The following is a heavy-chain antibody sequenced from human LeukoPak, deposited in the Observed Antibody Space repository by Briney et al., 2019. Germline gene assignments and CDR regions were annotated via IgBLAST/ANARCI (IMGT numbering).Heavy chain of an antibody. CDR3: TRSGRGGAFDI. CDR2: SYSDGSRT. J-gene: IGHJ3*02. CDR1: GFSFSVYW. V-gene: IGHV3-74*01. Sequence: PGGSLRLSCAASGFSFSVYWMHWVRQGPGKGLVWVSRSYSDGSRTTYADSVKGRFTISGDNAKNTLYLQMNSLRVEDTAMYYCTRSGRGGAFDIWGRGTMVTVSS. D-gene: IGHD1-26*01.